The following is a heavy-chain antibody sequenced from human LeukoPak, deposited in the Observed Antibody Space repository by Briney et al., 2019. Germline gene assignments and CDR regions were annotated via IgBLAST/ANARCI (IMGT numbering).Heavy chain of an antibody. CDR1: GGSISSGDLY. J-gene: IGHJ6*02. Sequence: PSETLSLTCTVSGGSISSGDLYWSWIRQPPGKGLEWIGYIYYSGSTYYNPSLKSRVTISVDTSKNEFSLKLSSVTAADTAVYYCARALGYCGSTKCNYGLDVWGQGTTVTVSS. D-gene: IGHD2-2*01. CDR2: IYYSGST. CDR3: ARALGYCGSTKCNYGLDV. V-gene: IGHV4-30-4*01.